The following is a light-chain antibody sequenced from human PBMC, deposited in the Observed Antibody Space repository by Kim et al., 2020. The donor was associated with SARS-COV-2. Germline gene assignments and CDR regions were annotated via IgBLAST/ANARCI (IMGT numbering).Light chain of an antibody. CDR2: AAS. CDR1: QGITNS. Sequence: VSVGDRVTITCRASQGITNSLAWYQQKPGKVPQVLIYAASVLQSGVPSRFSSSGSGTDFTLTISSLQPEDVATYYCQKYNSAPWTFGQGTKVDIK. CDR3: QKYNSAPWT. J-gene: IGKJ1*01. V-gene: IGKV1-27*01.